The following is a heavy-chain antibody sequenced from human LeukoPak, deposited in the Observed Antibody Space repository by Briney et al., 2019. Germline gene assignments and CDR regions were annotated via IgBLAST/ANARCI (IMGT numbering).Heavy chain of an antibody. Sequence: ASVKVSCKASGYTFTGYYMHWVRQAPDQGPGGLGRINPNSGGTNYAQKFQGRVTMTRDTSISTAYMELSRLRSDDTAVYYCARDDNCSGGSCERVDYWGQGTLVTVSS. CDR3: ARDDNCSGGSCERVDY. CDR2: INPNSGGT. J-gene: IGHJ4*02. V-gene: IGHV1-2*06. D-gene: IGHD2-15*01. CDR1: GYTFTGYY.